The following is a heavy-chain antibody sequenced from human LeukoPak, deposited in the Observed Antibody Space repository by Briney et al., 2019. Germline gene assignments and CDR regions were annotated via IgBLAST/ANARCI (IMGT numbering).Heavy chain of an antibody. CDR2: LNLDGSDK. CDR1: GFTFSESW. J-gene: IGHJ4*02. CDR3: AKGKRYPDY. Sequence: GGSLRLSCVVSGFTFSESWMSWFRQAPGKGLGWVASLNLDGSDKYYVDSVKGRFTISRDNAKNSLYLQMDSLRVEDTAVYYCAKGKRYPDYWGQGTLVTVSS. D-gene: IGHD1-1*01. V-gene: IGHV3-7*03.